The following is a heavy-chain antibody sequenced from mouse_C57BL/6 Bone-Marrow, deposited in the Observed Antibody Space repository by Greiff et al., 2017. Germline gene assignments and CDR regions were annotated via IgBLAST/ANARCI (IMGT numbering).Heavy chain of an antibody. CDR2: IHPNSGST. Sequence: QVQVQQPGAELVKPGASVKLSCKASGYTFTSYWMHWVKQRPGQGLEWIGMIHPNSGSTNYNEKFKSKATLTVDKSSSTAYMQLSSLTSEDSAVYYCARGAYYYGSPYYFDYWGQGTTLTVSS. CDR3: ARGAYYYGSPYYFDY. D-gene: IGHD1-1*01. J-gene: IGHJ2*01. V-gene: IGHV1-64*01. CDR1: GYTFTSYW.